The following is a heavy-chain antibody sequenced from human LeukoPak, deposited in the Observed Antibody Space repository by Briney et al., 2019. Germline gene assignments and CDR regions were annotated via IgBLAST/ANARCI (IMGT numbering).Heavy chain of an antibody. Sequence: PGGSLKLSCAASGFTFSQYWMGWVRQAPGKRPEWVANMNIDGSEKHYADSVKGRFTISRDNSKNTLYLQMNSLRAEDTAVYYCANLGSYWGQGTMVTVSS. V-gene: IGHV3-7*01. D-gene: IGHD1-26*01. CDR1: GFTFSQYW. CDR2: MNIDGSEK. CDR3: ANLGSY. J-gene: IGHJ3*01.